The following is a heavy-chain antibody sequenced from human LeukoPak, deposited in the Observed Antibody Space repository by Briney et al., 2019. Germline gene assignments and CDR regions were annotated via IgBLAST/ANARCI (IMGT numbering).Heavy chain of an antibody. J-gene: IGHJ2*01. V-gene: IGHV3-48*01. CDR2: ISGRTSTI. CDR1: GFTFSPYS. CDR3: ARVGVAGSYWYFDL. Sequence: GGSLRLSCVVSGFTFSPYSMNWVRQAPGKGLEWVAYISGRTSTIYYADSVYGRFTISRDNAKNSLYLQMNSLRAEDTAVYYCARVGVAGSYWYFDLWGRGTLVTVSS. D-gene: IGHD6-19*01.